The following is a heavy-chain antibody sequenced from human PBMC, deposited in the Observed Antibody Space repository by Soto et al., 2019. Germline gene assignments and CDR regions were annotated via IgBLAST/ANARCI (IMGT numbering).Heavy chain of an antibody. J-gene: IGHJ4*02. CDR1: GFTFSSYG. CDR3: ARDDGGIPSY. Sequence: QVQLVESGGGVVQPGRSLRLSCAASGFTFSSYGMHWVRQAPGKGLEWVAVIWYDGSNKYYADSVKGRFTISRDNSKKTLYLQMNSLRAEDTAVYYCARDDGGIPSYWGQGTLVTVSS. D-gene: IGHD3-16*01. V-gene: IGHV3-33*01. CDR2: IWYDGSNK.